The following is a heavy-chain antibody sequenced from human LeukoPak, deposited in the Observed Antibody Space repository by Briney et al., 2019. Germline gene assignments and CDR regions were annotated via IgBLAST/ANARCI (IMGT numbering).Heavy chain of an antibody. CDR1: GFTFDGYA. Sequence: GGSLRLSCAASGFTFDGYAMHWVRQAPGKGLEWVSGISWNSGSIGYADSVKGRFTISRDNTKNTLYLQMNSLRAEDTAVYYCASASSHRIAAGGDYWGQGTLVTVSS. V-gene: IGHV3-9*01. J-gene: IGHJ4*02. CDR2: ISWNSGSI. CDR3: ASASSHRIAAGGDY. D-gene: IGHD6-13*01.